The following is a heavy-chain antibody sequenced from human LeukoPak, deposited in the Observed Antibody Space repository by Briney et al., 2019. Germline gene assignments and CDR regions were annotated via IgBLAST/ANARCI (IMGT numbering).Heavy chain of an antibody. Sequence: PSETLSLTYTVSGGSISSSSYYWGWIRQPPGKGLEWIGSIYYSGSTYYNPSLKSRVTISVDTSKNQFSLKLSSVTAADTAVYYCARDLSITMIRGVTFDYWGQGALVTVSS. D-gene: IGHD3-10*01. CDR3: ARDLSITMIRGVTFDY. J-gene: IGHJ4*02. V-gene: IGHV4-39*01. CDR2: IYYSGST. CDR1: GGSISSSSYY.